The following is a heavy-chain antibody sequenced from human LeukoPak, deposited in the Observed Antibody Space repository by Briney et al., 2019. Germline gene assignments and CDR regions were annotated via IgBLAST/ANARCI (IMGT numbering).Heavy chain of an antibody. Sequence: SETLSLTCAVYGESFSSYYWSWIRQPPGKGLAWIGEINHSGNTNYNPSLKSRVTISVDTSKNQFSLKLSSVTAADTAVYYCARVDGDGYNIPDYWGQGTLVTVSS. D-gene: IGHD5-24*01. J-gene: IGHJ4*02. V-gene: IGHV4-34*01. CDR2: INHSGNT. CDR1: GESFSSYY. CDR3: ARVDGDGYNIPDY.